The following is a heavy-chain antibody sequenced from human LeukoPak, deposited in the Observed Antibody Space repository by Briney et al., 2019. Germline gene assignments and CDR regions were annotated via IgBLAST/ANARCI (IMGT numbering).Heavy chain of an antibody. CDR2: ISYDGSNK. V-gene: IGHV3-30-3*02. D-gene: IGHD2-15*01. J-gene: IGHJ4*02. Sequence: GGSLRLSCAASGLTFSGYAMHWVRQAPGKGLEWVAVISYDGSNKYYADSVKGRFTISRDNSKNTLYLQKNSLRAEDTAVYYCAKESSGGSCTDYWGQGTLVTVSS. CDR1: GLTFSGYA. CDR3: AKESSGGSCTDY.